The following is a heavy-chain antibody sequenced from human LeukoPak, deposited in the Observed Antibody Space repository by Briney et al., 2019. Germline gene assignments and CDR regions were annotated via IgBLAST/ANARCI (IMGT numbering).Heavy chain of an antibody. CDR2: ITSDSSYM. CDR1: GFTFSSYS. Sequence: SGGSLRLSCVASGFTFSSYSMNWVRQAPGKGLEWVSCITSDSSYMYYADSVKGRFTISRDNAKNSLCLQMNSLRAEDTAVYYCAKSSSGLGLNEYFDLWGRGTLVTVSS. CDR3: AKSSSGLGLNEYFDL. D-gene: IGHD2-8*01. J-gene: IGHJ2*01. V-gene: IGHV3-21*01.